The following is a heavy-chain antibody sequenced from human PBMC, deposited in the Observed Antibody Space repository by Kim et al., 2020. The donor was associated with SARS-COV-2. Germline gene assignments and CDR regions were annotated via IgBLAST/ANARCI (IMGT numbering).Heavy chain of an antibody. D-gene: IGHD3-10*01. CDR1: GGSIGTSSYF. Sequence: SETLSLTCTVSGGSIGTSSYFWGWIRQPPGKGLEWIGSIYYSGSAYYNPSLKGRVTISVDTSKDQFSLKLSSVTAADTAVYYCARHVGSESYFDYWGQGTLVAVSS. J-gene: IGHJ4*02. CDR3: ARHVGSESYFDY. V-gene: IGHV4-39*01. CDR2: IYYSGSA.